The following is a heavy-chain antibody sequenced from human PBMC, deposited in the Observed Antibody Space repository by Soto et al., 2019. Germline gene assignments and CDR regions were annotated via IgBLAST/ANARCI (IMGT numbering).Heavy chain of an antibody. CDR2: ISYDGKNK. D-gene: IGHD4-17*01. V-gene: IGHV3-30*04. CDR1: GFPFSSYA. CDR3: ARSQQTTVTSPLDEH. Sequence: WGSLRLSCAASGFPFSSYAMHWVRQAPGKGLEWVTVISYDGKNKYYADSVEGRFTISRDNSKNTLYLQMNSLRTEDTGVYYCARSQQTTVTSPLDEHWCKGTLVTVSA. J-gene: IGHJ1*01.